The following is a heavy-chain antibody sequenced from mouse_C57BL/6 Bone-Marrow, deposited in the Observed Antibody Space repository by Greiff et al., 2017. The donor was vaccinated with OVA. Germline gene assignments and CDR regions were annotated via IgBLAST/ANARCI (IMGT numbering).Heavy chain of an antibody. CDR3: AGGGNYYSSGYGYFDY. J-gene: IGHJ2*01. Sequence: VQLQQSGPVLVKPGASVKMSCKASGYTFTDYYMNWVKQSHGKSLEWIGVINPYNGGTSYNQKFKGKATLTVDKSSSTAYMELNSLTSEDSAVYYGAGGGNYYSSGYGYFDYWGQGTPLTVSS. V-gene: IGHV1-19*01. CDR2: INPYNGGT. CDR1: GYTFTDYY. D-gene: IGHD1-1*01.